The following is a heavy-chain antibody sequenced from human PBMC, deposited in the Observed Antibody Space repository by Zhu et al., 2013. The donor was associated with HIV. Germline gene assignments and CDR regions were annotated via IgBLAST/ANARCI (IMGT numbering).Heavy chain of an antibody. CDR1: GYMFSSFG. CDR3: ARRSYITNRAKRDDDAFDI. D-gene: IGHD1-1*01. V-gene: IGHV1-18*01. CDR2: INTYSGNT. Sequence: QVQLVQSGTEVKKPGASVKVSCKASGYMFSSFGISWVRQAPGQGLEWMGWINTYSGNTNYAQKVQGRVTMTTDTSTGTAYMELRSLTSDDTALYYCARRSYITNRAKRDDDAFDIWAKGQWSPSLQ. J-gene: IGHJ3*02.